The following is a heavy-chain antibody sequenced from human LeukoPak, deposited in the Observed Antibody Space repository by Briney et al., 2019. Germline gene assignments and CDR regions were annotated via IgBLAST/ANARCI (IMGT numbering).Heavy chain of an antibody. J-gene: IGHJ4*02. CDR1: GYTFTGYY. CDR2: INPKSGGT. CDR3: ATSGGTSGPELDY. V-gene: IGHV1-2*02. D-gene: IGHD3-3*01. Sequence: ASVTVSCKASGYTFTGYYMHWVRQAPGQGLEWMGWINPKSGGTNYAQKFQGRVTMTRDTSISTAYMEVSRMTSDDTAVYYCATSGGTSGPELDYWGQGTLVTVSS.